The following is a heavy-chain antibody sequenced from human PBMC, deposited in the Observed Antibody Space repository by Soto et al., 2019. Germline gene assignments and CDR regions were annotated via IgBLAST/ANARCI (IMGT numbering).Heavy chain of an antibody. Sequence: SVKVSCKASGGTFSSYAISWVRQAPGQGLEWMGGIIPIFGTANYAQKFQGRVTITADKSTSTAYMELSSLRSEDTAVYYCAXXGINWNPPXSGKHDTLHRYHLDYYHGMDVWGQGTTVTVSS. V-gene: IGHV1-69*06. D-gene: IGHD1-1*01. J-gene: IGHJ6*02. CDR2: IIPIFGTA. CDR3: AXXGINWNPPXSGKHDTLHRYHLDYYHGMDV. CDR1: GGTFSSYA.